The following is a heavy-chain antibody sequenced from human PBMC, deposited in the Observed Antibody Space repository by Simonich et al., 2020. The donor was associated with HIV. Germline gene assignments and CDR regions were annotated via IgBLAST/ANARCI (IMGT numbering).Heavy chain of an antibody. D-gene: IGHD6-13*01. V-gene: IGHV4-34*01. CDR1: GGSFSGYY. CDR3: ARLTAGGLGEYFQH. Sequence: QVQLQQWGAGLLKPSETLSLTCAVYGGSFSGYYWSWIRQPPGKGLAWIGEINHRRTTNYNPSIKSRVTISVDTSKNQFSLKLSSVTAADTAVYYCARLTAGGLGEYFQHWGQGTLVTVSS. CDR2: INHRRTT. J-gene: IGHJ1*01.